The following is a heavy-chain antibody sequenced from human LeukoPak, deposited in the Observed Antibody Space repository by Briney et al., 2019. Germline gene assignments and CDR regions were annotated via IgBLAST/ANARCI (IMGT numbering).Heavy chain of an antibody. D-gene: IGHD6-13*01. CDR1: GYTFTGYY. CDR3: ARDNIAENDAFDI. J-gene: IGHJ3*02. Sequence: ASVKVSCKASGYTFTGYYMHWVRQAPGQGLEWMGWISAYNGNTNYAQKLQGRVTMTTDTSTSTAYMELRSLRSDDTAVYYCARDNIAENDAFDIWGRGTMVTVSS. CDR2: ISAYNGNT. V-gene: IGHV1-18*04.